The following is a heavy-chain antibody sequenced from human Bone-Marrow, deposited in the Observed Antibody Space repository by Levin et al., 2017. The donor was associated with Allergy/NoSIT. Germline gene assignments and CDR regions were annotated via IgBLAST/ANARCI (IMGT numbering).Heavy chain of an antibody. D-gene: IGHD3-3*01. J-gene: IGHJ2*01. CDR1: GFSFSDYA. Sequence: GESLKISCAASGFSFSDYAMTWVRQAPGKGLEWVSSITNSGASTFIADSVKGRFSLLRDNSRNTLHLQMNSLTVEDTGVYYCAKVGGLVWSGIQAGGYFDLWGRGTLVTVSS. CDR2: ITNSGAST. CDR3: AKVGGLVWSGIQAGGYFDL. V-gene: IGHV3-23*01.